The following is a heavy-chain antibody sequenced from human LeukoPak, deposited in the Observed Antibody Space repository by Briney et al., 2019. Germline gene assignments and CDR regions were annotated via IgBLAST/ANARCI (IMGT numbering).Heavy chain of an antibody. V-gene: IGHV4-34*01. Sequence: SETLSLTCAVYGGSFSGYYWSWIRQPPGKGLEWIGEINHSGSTNYNPSLKSRVTISVDTSKNQFSLKLSSVTAADTAVYYCARETTMVRGVVDYWGQGTLVTVSS. CDR1: GGSFSGYY. D-gene: IGHD3-10*01. J-gene: IGHJ4*02. CDR2: INHSGST. CDR3: ARETTMVRGVVDY.